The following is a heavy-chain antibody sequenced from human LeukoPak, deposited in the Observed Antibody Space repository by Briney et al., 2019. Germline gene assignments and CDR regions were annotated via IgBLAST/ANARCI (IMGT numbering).Heavy chain of an antibody. V-gene: IGHV3-7*01. CDR2: TNQNGGEK. Sequence: GGSLRLSCAASGFTFSTYWMSWVRQAPGKGLEWVANTNQNGGEKYYVDSVKGRFTVSRGNAKNSLYLQMNSLRVEDTAVYYCARDLVGASHVWGQGTMVTVSS. CDR3: ARDLVGASHV. J-gene: IGHJ3*01. CDR1: GFTFSTYW. D-gene: IGHD1-26*01.